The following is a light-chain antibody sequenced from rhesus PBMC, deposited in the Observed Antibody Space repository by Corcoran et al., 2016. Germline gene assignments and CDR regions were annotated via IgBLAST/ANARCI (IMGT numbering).Light chain of an antibody. Sequence: DIVMTQTPLSLPVTPGEPASISCRSSQSLLHSNGNTYLYWYLQKPGQSPQLLLYLVSIRASGVPERFRGRGSGTDFTLKISRVEAEDVGVYYCIQVIQLPYSFGQGTKVEIK. V-gene: IGKV2-91*01. J-gene: IGKJ2*01. CDR3: IQVIQLPYS. CDR2: LVS. CDR1: QSLLHSNGNTY.